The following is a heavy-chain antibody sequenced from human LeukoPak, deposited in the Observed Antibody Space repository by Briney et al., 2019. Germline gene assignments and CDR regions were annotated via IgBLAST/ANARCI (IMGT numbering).Heavy chain of an antibody. CDR2: IIPILGIA. CDR1: GGTFGSYA. Sequence: GASVKVSCKASGGTFGSYAISWVRQAPGQGLEWMGRIIPILGIANYAQKFQGRVTITADKSTSTAYMELSSLRSEDTAVYYCARDAPGYCSGGSCYYDWFDPWGQGTLVTVSS. J-gene: IGHJ5*02. V-gene: IGHV1-69*04. CDR3: ARDAPGYCSGGSCYYDWFDP. D-gene: IGHD2-15*01.